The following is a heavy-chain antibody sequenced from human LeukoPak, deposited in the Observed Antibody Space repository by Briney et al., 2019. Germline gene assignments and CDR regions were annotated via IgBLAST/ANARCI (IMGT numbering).Heavy chain of an antibody. V-gene: IGHV3-7*01. J-gene: IGHJ4*02. CDR3: ARDLAYSRLDY. CDR1: GLTFSSSW. Sequence: GGSLRLSCAVSGLTFSSSWMDWVRQAPGKGLEWVASIDPEGSEKYSADSVKGRFTISRDNAKNSLYLQMDSLRVEDTAFYYCARDLAYSRLDYWGQGMLVTVSS. CDR2: IDPEGSEK. D-gene: IGHD5-18*01.